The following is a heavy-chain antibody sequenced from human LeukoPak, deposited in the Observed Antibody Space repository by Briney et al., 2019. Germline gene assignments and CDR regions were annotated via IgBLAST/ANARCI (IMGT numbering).Heavy chain of an antibody. CDR2: ITDNGLSI. V-gene: IGHV3-21*01. Sequence: GGSLRLSCAASGFTFKNYHMNWVRQVPGKGPEWVSSITDNGLSIYYADSVKGRFTISRDNAENSLYLQMDSLRAEDTAVYCCARDLGYSYGHFDYWGQGTLVTVSS. CDR1: GFTFKNYH. J-gene: IGHJ4*02. D-gene: IGHD5-18*01. CDR3: ARDLGYSYGHFDY.